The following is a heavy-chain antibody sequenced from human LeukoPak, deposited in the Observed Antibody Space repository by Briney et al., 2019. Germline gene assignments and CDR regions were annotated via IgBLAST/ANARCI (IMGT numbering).Heavy chain of an antibody. D-gene: IGHD6-19*01. CDR3: ARGSSGWYY. J-gene: IGHJ4*02. V-gene: IGHV3-21*01. CDR2: ISSSSSYI. CDR1: GFTFSSYS. Sequence: GGSLRLSCAASGFTFSSYSMNWVRQAPGKGLEWVSSISSSSSYIYYADSRKGRFTISRDNSKNTLHLQMNSLRAEDTAVYYCARGSSGWYYWGQGTLVTVSS.